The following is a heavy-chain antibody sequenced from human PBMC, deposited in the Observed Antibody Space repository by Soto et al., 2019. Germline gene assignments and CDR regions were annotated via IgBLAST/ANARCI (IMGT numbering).Heavy chain of an antibody. J-gene: IGHJ6*02. Sequence: QVQLQESGPGLVKPSQTLSLTCTVSGGSISSGGYYWTWIRQHPGKGLEWIGYNYYSGITYYNPSLKSRVTILLDTSKNQFSLKLSSVTAADTAVYYCARGSIIAGLYYGMDVWGQGTTVTVSS. CDR3: ARGSIIAGLYYGMDV. CDR1: GGSISSGGYY. V-gene: IGHV4-31*03. CDR2: NYYSGIT. D-gene: IGHD6-13*01.